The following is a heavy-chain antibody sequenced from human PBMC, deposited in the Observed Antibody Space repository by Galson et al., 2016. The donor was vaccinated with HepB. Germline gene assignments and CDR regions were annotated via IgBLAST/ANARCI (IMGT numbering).Heavy chain of an antibody. CDR1: GFSFTSFW. V-gene: IGHV5-10-1*01. Sequence: QSGAEVKKPGESLRISCKGSGFSFTSFWITWVRQMPGKGLEWMGKMDPTDSYTNYSPSFQGHVTISADKSISTAYLQWNSLKAPDTPMYFCATSTGDLPSHGALDIWGQGTMVTVSS. J-gene: IGHJ3*02. D-gene: IGHD4-17*01. CDR2: MDPTDSYT. CDR3: ATSTGDLPSHGALDI.